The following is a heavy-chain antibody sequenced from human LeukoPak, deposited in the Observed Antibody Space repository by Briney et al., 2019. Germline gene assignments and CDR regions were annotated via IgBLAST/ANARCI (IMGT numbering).Heavy chain of an antibody. V-gene: IGHV3-21*01. Sequence: GGSLRLSCAASGFTFSSYWMSWVRQAPGKGLEWVSSISSSSSYIYYADSMKGRFTISRDNAKNSLYLQMNSLRAEDTAVYYCARAGAVAGPPDYWGQGTLVTVSS. D-gene: IGHD6-19*01. J-gene: IGHJ4*02. CDR2: ISSSSSYI. CDR3: ARAGAVAGPPDY. CDR1: GFTFSSYW.